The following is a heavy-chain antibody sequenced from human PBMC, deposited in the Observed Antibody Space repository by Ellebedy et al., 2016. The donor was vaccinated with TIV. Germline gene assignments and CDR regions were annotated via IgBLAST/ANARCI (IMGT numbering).Heavy chain of an antibody. CDR1: GLTFSSHA. V-gene: IGHV3-23*01. D-gene: IGHD4-23*01. CDR3: ARDPVGVGTAFDV. Sequence: PGGSLRLSCAASGLTFSSHAMSWVRQAPGKGLEWVSSITESGGNTYYADSVKGRFTISRDNSKDTLFLQMNSLRAEDTAIYSCARDPVGVGTAFDVWGQGTRVTVSS. CDR2: ITESGGNT. J-gene: IGHJ3*01.